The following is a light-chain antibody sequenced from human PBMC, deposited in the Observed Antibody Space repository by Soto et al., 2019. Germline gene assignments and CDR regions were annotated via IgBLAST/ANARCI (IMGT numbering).Light chain of an antibody. CDR2: AAS. Sequence: EIVLTQSPGTLSLSPGERATLSCRASRSFSSSYLAWYQHKVGQAPRLLIYAASTRATGIPDRFSGSGSATDFTLTISRLEPEDSAVYYCHHYHSSPPYTFGQGTKLEIK. CDR1: RSFSSSY. CDR3: HHYHSSPPYT. J-gene: IGKJ2*01. V-gene: IGKV3-20*01.